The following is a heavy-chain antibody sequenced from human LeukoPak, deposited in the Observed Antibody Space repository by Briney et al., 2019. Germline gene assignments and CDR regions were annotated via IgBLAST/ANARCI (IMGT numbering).Heavy chain of an antibody. Sequence: ASVKVSCKVSGYTLTELSMHWVRQAPGKGLEWMGGFDPEDGETIYAQKFQGRVTMTEDTSTDTAYMELSSLRSEDTAVYYCTTPIVGATRHYYFDYWGQGTLVTVSS. CDR2: FDPEDGET. J-gene: IGHJ4*02. CDR1: GYTLTELS. D-gene: IGHD1-26*01. V-gene: IGHV1-24*01. CDR3: TTPIVGATRHYYFDY.